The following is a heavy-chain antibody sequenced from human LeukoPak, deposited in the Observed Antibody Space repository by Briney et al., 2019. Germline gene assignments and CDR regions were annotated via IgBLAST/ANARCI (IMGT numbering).Heavy chain of an antibody. V-gene: IGHV3-30*02. J-gene: IGHJ4*02. CDR3: ARDSYGDANFDS. Sequence: GGSLRLSCAASGFIFSSYGMHWVRQAPGKGLEWVAFIRYDGTNKYYADSVKGRFTISRDISKNAVYLQMNSLRAEDTAVYYCARDSYGDANFDSWGQGTLVTVSS. CDR1: GFIFSSYG. CDR2: IRYDGTNK. D-gene: IGHD4-17*01.